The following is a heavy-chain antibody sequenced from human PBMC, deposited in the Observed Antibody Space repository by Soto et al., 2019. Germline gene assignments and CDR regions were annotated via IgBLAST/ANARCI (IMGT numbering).Heavy chain of an antibody. CDR1: GFIFSSSW. V-gene: IGHV3-7*01. J-gene: IGHJ4*02. CDR3: AKGGWFPDS. Sequence: PVGSLRLSCAASGFIFSSSWMSWVRQAPGRRLEWVAYIKQDGSEEHYVDSVKGRFTISRDNAKNSLYLQMNSLRVEDTAMYYCAKGGWFPDSWGQGTLVTVSS. CDR2: IKQDGSEE. D-gene: IGHD6-19*01.